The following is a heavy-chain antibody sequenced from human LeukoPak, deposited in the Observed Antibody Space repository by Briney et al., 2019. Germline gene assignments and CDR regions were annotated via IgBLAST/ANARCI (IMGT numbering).Heavy chain of an antibody. CDR3: ARDALAGQWSPPGL. J-gene: IGHJ4*02. D-gene: IGHD6-19*01. Sequence: PGGSLRLSCAASGFTFSNAWMSWVRQAPGKGLEWVGRIKSKTDGGTTDYAAPVKGRFTISRDNAKNSLYLQMNSLRAEDTAVYYCARDALAGQWSPPGLWGQGTLVTVSS. V-gene: IGHV3-15*01. CDR1: GFTFSNAW. CDR2: IKSKTDGGTT.